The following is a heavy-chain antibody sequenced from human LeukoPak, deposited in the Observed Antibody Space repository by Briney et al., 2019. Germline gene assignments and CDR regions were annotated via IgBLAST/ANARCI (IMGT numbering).Heavy chain of an antibody. J-gene: IGHJ4*02. CDR2: INPSGGST. CDR3: ARLGSAIGYSGSAILFDY. Sequence: GASVKVPCKASGYTFTSYYMHWVRQAPGQGLEWMGIINPSGGSTSYAQKFQGRVTMTRDMSTSTVYMELSSLTSEDTAVYYCARLGSAIGYSGSAILFDYWGQGTLVTVSS. V-gene: IGHV1-46*01. CDR1: GYTFTSYY. D-gene: IGHD5-12*01.